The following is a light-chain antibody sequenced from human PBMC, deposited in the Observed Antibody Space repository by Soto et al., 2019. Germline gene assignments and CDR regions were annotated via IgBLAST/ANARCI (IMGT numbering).Light chain of an antibody. Sequence: EIVMTQSPDTLSVSPGERTTLPCRASQSISRYLAWYQQKPGQGPRLLIYGASSRATGTPDRFSGSGSGTDFTLTINRLEPEDFALYYCQQYGSSPPTFGQGTKVDIK. J-gene: IGKJ1*01. CDR3: QQYGSSPPT. CDR1: QSISRY. CDR2: GAS. V-gene: IGKV3-20*01.